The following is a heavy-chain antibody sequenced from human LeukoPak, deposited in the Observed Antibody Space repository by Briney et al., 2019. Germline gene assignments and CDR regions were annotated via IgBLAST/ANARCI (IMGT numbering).Heavy chain of an antibody. V-gene: IGHV4-39*07. D-gene: IGHD5-24*01. J-gene: IGHJ6*03. CDR1: GVSVNSITNH. CDR2: IYHTGST. Sequence: SETLSLTCTVSGVSVNSITNHWGWIRQPPGKGLEWIGSIYHTGSTYYNPSLKSRVTISVDTSKNQFSLNLNSLTAADTAVYYCATVSRVAAGWHKKRYYYYYMDVWGTGTTVTVSS. CDR3: ATVSRVAAGWHKKRYYYYYMDV.